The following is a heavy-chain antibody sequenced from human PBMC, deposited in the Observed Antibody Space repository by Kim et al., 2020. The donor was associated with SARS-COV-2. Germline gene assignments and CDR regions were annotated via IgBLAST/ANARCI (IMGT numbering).Heavy chain of an antibody. V-gene: IGHV6-1*01. CDR1: GDSVSSNIAA. J-gene: IGHJ4*02. D-gene: IGHD1-26*01. CDR2: TYYRSKWYN. CDR3: ARGMGATSPQYYFDY. Sequence: SQTLSLTCAISGDSVSSNIAAWNWIRQSPSRGLEWLGRTYYRSKWYNGYAVSVKGRITINPDTSKSQFSLQLNSVTPEDMAVYYCARGMGATSPQYYFDYWGQGTLVTVSS.